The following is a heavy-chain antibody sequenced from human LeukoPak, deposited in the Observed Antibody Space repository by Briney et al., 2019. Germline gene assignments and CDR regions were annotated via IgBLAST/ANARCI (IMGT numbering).Heavy chain of an antibody. CDR1: GGSISSGDYY. CDR3: ASFDYGDYWYFNL. J-gene: IGHJ2*01. V-gene: IGHV4-30-4*01. D-gene: IGHD4-17*01. CDR2: IYYSGST. Sequence: SETLSLTCTVSGGSISSGDYYWSWIRQPPGKGLEWIGYIYYSGSTYYNPSLKSRVTISVDTSKNQFSLKLSSVTAADTAVYYCASFDYGDYWYFNLWGRGTLVTVSS.